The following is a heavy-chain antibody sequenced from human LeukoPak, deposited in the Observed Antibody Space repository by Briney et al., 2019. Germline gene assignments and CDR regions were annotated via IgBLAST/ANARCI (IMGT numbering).Heavy chain of an antibody. CDR2: IKQDGSEK. CDR1: GFTFSSYW. J-gene: IGHJ4*02. V-gene: IGHV3-7*03. Sequence: GGSLRLSCAASGFTFSSYWMSWVRQAPGKGLEWVANIKQDGSEKYYVDSVKGRFTISRDNAKNSLYLQMNSLRAEDTAVYYCASTEIFGGYGDWGAVDDYWGQGTLVTVSS. D-gene: IGHD4-17*01. CDR3: ASTEIFGGYGDWGAVDDY.